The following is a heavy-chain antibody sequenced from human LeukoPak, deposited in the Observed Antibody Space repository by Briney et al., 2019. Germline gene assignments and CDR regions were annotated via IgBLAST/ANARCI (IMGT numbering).Heavy chain of an antibody. J-gene: IGHJ4*02. CDR2: IYFTGTT. Sequence: SETLSLTCTVSGGSISSHYWTWIRQPPGKGLEWIGYIYFTGTTNYAPSLKSRVTISLDTSKNQFSLKLSSVTAADTAVYYCARTYCSGGSCHFDYWGQGTLVTVSS. CDR3: ARTYCSGGSCHFDY. D-gene: IGHD2-15*01. CDR1: GGSISSHY. V-gene: IGHV4-59*08.